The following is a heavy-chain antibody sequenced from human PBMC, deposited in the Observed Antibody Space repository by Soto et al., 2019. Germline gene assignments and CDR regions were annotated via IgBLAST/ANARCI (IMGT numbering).Heavy chain of an antibody. CDR2: TYYRSKWYY. V-gene: IGHV6-1*01. Sequence: SQTLSLTCAMSGDSVSSNSATWNWIRQSPSRGLEWLGRTYYRSKWYYDYAVSVKSRVSIDPDTAKNQLSLQLKSVTPEDTAVYYCARALSGSYYILDYWHQATWGTASS. D-gene: IGHD3-10*01. CDR3: ARALSGSYYILDY. J-gene: IGHJ4*02. CDR1: GDSVSSNSAT.